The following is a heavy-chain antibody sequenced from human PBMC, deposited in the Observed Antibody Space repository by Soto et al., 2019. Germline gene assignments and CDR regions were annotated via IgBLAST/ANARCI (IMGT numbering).Heavy chain of an antibody. V-gene: IGHV5-51*01. D-gene: IGHD2-15*01. CDR2: IYPGDSDT. Sequence: PGESLKISCKSSGYSFTSYWIGWVRQMPGKGLEWMGIIYPGDSDTRYSPSFQGQVTISADKSISTAYLQWSSLKASDTAMYYCARTPRGGEASPYYYYYYGMDVWGQGTTVTVSS. CDR1: GYSFTSYW. J-gene: IGHJ6*02. CDR3: ARTPRGGEASPYYYYYYGMDV.